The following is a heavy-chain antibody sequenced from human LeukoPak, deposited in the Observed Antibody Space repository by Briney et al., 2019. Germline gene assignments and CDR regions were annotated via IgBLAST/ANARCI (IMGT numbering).Heavy chain of an antibody. V-gene: IGHV3-21*01. D-gene: IGHD6-13*01. CDR3: ARERGKGYRGSWFDP. CDR2: ISSSSSYI. J-gene: IGHJ5*02. CDR1: GFTFSSYS. Sequence: PGGSLRLSCAASGFTFSSYSMNWVRQAPGKGLEWVSSISSSSSYIYYADSVKGRFTISRDNAKNSLYLQMNSLRAEDTAVYYCARERGKGYRGSWFDPWGQGTLVTVSS.